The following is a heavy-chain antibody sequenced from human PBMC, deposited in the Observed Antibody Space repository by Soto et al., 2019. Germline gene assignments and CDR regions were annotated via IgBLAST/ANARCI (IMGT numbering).Heavy chain of an antibody. CDR2: IYNSGST. V-gene: IGHV4-59*08. Sequence: QVQLQESGPGLVKPSETLSLTCTVSGGPISSYYWSWIRQPPGKGLEWIGYIYNSGSTNYNPSLKSRVPISADTSKSQFSLQLSSVTAADTAVYYCATDSSGYPDAFDVWGQGTMVTVSS. J-gene: IGHJ3*01. D-gene: IGHD3-22*01. CDR1: GGPISSYY. CDR3: ATDSSGYPDAFDV.